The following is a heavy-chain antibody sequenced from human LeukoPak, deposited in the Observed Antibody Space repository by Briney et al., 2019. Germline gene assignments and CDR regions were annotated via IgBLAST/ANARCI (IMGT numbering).Heavy chain of an antibody. Sequence: PGGSLSLSCAASGVSFSSSSWCSVRRAPGKGLEWVSSIITISSYIYYTHSLNGRFTISLDKSNNSLSLHMTCLRAEDTAAYYCSRGGYSGYDSASLFDYWGQGTLVTVSS. CDR1: GVSFSSSS. D-gene: IGHD5-12*01. CDR2: IITISSYI. J-gene: IGHJ4*02. V-gene: IGHV3-21*01. CDR3: SRGGYSGYDSASLFDY.